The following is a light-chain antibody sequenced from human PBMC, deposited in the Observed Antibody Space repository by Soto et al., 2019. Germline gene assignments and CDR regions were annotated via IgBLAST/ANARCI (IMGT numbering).Light chain of an antibody. CDR2: AAS. CDR1: QTISSY. V-gene: IGKV1-8*01. CDR3: QNYTSHLDA. J-gene: IGKJ4*01. Sequence: SPPRLSASPRDSDTLTCRASQTISSYLAWYQQKPGKAPKLLIYAASTLKSGVPSRFSGSGSGTDFTLTISSLQPDDFAPYYCQNYTSHLDAFGEGTKV.